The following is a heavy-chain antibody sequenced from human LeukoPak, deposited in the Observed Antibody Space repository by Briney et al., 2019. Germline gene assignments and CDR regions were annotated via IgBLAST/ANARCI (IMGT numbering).Heavy chain of an antibody. D-gene: IGHD3-22*01. J-gene: IGHJ4*02. Sequence: PGGSLRLSCAASGFTVSSNYMSWVRQAPGKGLEWVSVIYSGGSTYYADSVKGRFTISRDNSKNTLYLQMNSLRAEDTAVYYCARSGDDSSGYDMVEYYFDYWGQGTLVTVSS. CDR2: IYSGGST. CDR3: ARSGDDSSGYDMVEYYFDY. CDR1: GFTVSSNY. V-gene: IGHV3-66*01.